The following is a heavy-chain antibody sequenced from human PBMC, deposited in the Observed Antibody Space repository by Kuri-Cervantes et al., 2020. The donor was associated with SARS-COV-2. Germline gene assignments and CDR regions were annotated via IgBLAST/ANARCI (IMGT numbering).Heavy chain of an antibody. Sequence: GGSLRLSCKASGYTFSNYWIIWVRQMPGKGLEWMGIIYPGDSDVRYSPSLQGLVTISADRSISTAFLQWSSLKASDTAIYYCARRAYGEEVDYYYMDVWGKGTTVTVSS. V-gene: IGHV5-51*01. J-gene: IGHJ6*03. CDR1: GYTFSNYW. CDR3: ARRAYGEEVDYYYMDV. CDR2: IYPGDSDV. D-gene: IGHD4-17*01.